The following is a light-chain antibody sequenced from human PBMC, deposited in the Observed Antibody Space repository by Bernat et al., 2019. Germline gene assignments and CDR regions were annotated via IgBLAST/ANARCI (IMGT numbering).Light chain of an antibody. Sequence: AIRMTQSPSSFSASTGDRVAITCRASQGVSSYLAWYQQKPGKAPKLLMYAASTLQSGVPSRFSSSGSGTDFTLTISCLQSEDFATYYCQQYYSYPYTFGQGTKLEIK. CDR1: QGVSSY. V-gene: IGKV1-8*01. CDR2: AAS. J-gene: IGKJ2*01. CDR3: QQYYSYPYT.